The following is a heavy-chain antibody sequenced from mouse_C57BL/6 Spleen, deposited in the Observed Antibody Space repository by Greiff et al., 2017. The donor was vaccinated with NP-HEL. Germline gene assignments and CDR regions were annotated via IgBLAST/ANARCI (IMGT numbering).Heavy chain of an antibody. CDR3: ARSDSNYYYAMDY. J-gene: IGHJ4*01. V-gene: IGHV1-69*01. CDR2: IDPSDSYT. CDR1: GYTFTSYW. Sequence: QVQLKQPGAELVMPGASVKLSCKASGYTFTSYWMHWVKQRPGQGLEWIGEIDPSDSYTNYNQKFKGKSTLTVDKSSSTAYMQLSSLTSEDSAVYYCARSDSNYYYAMDYWGQGTSVTVSS. D-gene: IGHD2-5*01.